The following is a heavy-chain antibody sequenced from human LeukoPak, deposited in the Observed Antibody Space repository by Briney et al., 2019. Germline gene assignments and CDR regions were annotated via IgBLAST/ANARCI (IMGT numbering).Heavy chain of an antibody. D-gene: IGHD2-15*01. J-gene: IGHJ4*02. CDR2: IYPADSDT. CDR1: GYSFSSYW. V-gene: IGHV5-51*01. Sequence: GESLKISCKGSGYSFSSYWIAWVRQMPGKGLEWMGIIYPADSDTKYGPSFQGQVTISADKSITTAYLQWSSLKASDTAIYYCARPLISGGRAQAFDFWGQGTLVTVSS. CDR3: ARPLISGGRAQAFDF.